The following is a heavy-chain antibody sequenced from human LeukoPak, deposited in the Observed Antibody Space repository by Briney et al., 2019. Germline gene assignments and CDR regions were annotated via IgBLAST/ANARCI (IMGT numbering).Heavy chain of an antibody. CDR1: GFTFSSYW. CDR3: ARRRCSSTSCFIDY. D-gene: IGHD2-2*01. V-gene: IGHV3-7*01. Sequence: GSLRLSCAASGFTFSSYWMTWVRQAPGKGLEWVANIKQDGSEKYYVDSVKGRFTISRDNAKNSLYLQMNSLRAEDTAVYYCARRRCSSTSCFIDYWGQGTLVTVSS. CDR2: IKQDGSEK. J-gene: IGHJ4*02.